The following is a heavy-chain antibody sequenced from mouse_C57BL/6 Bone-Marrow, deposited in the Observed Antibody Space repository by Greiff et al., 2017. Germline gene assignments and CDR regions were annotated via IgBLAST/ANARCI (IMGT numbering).Heavy chain of an antibody. CDR2: INPSSGYT. V-gene: IGHV1-7*01. CDR3: ARSSWFAY. J-gene: IGHJ3*01. CDR1: GYTFTSDW. Sequence: VQLQQSGAELAKPGASVKLSCKASGYTFTSDWLHWVKQRPGQGLEWIGYINPSSGYTKYNQKFKEKATLTADKSSRTASMQLSSLTYEDSAVYYCARSSWFAYWGQGTLVTVSA.